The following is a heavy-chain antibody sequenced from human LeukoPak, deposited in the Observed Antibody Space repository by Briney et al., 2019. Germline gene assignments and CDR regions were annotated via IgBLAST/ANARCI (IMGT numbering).Heavy chain of an antibody. D-gene: IGHD6-13*01. Sequence: PGGSLRLSCAASGFTFNNYGIHWVRQAPGKGLEWVAFIRYDGSNKYYADSVKGRFTISRDNSKNTLYLQMNSLRAEDTAVYYCAREGTVAAAGTFDYWGQGTLVTVSS. CDR2: IRYDGSNK. CDR1: GFTFNNYG. V-gene: IGHV3-30*02. J-gene: IGHJ4*02. CDR3: AREGTVAAAGTFDY.